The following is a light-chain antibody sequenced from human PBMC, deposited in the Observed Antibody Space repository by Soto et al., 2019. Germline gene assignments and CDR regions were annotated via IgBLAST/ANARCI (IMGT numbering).Light chain of an antibody. J-gene: IGKJ1*01. V-gene: IGKV3-11*01. CDR1: QSVSSY. Sequence: EIVLSQSPATLSLSPGERATLSCRASQSVSSYLAWYQQKPGQTPRRLIYDASNRATGIPARFSGSGSGTDFTLTISSLEPEDFAVYYCQQRSNWPTFGQGTKVDIK. CDR2: DAS. CDR3: QQRSNWPT.